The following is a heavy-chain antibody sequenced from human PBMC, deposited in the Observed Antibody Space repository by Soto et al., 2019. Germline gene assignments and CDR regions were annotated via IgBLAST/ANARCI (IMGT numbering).Heavy chain of an antibody. CDR1: GFTFSSYA. CDR2: ISSNGGST. V-gene: IGHV3-64*01. CDR3: ARMDYYYYYYMDV. J-gene: IGHJ6*03. Sequence: SGGSLRLSCAASGFTFSSYAMHWVRQAPGKGLEYVSAISSNGGSTYYANSVKGRFTISRDNSKNTLYLQMGSLRAEDMAVYYCARMDYYYYYYMDVWGKGTTVTV.